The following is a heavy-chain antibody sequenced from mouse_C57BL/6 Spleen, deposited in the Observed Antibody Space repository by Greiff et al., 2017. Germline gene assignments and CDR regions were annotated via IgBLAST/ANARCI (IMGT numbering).Heavy chain of an antibody. J-gene: IGHJ3*01. D-gene: IGHD3-2*02. V-gene: IGHV1-47*01. Sequence: QVQLKQSGAELVKPGASVKMSCKASGYTFTTYPIEWVKQNHGKSLEWIGNFHPYNDDTKYNEKYKGKATLTVDKADRTVYLELSRGTSDDSAVYYCARRGSGPWLGCWGQGTLVTVSA. CDR2: FHPYNDDT. CDR1: GYTFTTYP. CDR3: ARRGSGPWLGC.